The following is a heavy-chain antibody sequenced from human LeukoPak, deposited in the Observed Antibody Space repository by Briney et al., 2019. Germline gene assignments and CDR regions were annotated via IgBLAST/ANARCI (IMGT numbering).Heavy chain of an antibody. V-gene: IGHV1-69*05. Sequence: SVKVSCKASGGTFSSYAISWVRQAPGQGLEWMGRIIPIFGTANYAQKFQGRVTITTDESTSTAYMELSSLRSEDTAVYYCARVPDYYDSSGYGFDPWGQGTLVTVSS. J-gene: IGHJ5*02. CDR2: IIPIFGTA. CDR3: ARVPDYYDSSGYGFDP. D-gene: IGHD3-22*01. CDR1: GGTFSSYA.